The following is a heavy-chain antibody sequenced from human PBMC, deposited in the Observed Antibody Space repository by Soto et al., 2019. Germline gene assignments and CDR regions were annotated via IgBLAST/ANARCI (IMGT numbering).Heavy chain of an antibody. CDR2: IWYDRSNK. V-gene: IGHV3-33*01. CDR3: ARSYYYDSSGYSPIGY. J-gene: IGHJ4*02. CDR1: GFTFSSYG. D-gene: IGHD3-22*01. Sequence: GGSLRLSCAASGFTFSSYGMHWVRQAPGKGLEWVAVIWYDRSNKYYADSVKGRFTISRDNSKNTLYLQMNGLRAEDTAVYYCARSYYYDSSGYSPIGYWGQGTLVTVSS.